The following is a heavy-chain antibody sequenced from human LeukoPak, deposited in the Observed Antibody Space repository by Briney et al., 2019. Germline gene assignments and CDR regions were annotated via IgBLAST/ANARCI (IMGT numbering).Heavy chain of an antibody. J-gene: IGHJ4*02. CDR2: IYDSGSA. V-gene: IGHV4-59*01. D-gene: IGHD3-3*01. Sequence: SETLSLTCTVSDGSISSYYWSWIRQPPGKGLEWIGHIYDSGSANYNPSLKSRVTISVDTSKNQFSLKLSSVTAADTAVYYCAREFSWSGFFDYWGQGTLVTVSS. CDR3: AREFSWSGFFDY. CDR1: DGSISSYY.